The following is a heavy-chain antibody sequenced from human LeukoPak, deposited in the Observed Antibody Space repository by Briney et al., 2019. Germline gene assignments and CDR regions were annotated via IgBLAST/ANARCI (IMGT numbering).Heavy chain of an antibody. CDR2: IKQDGSEK. V-gene: IGHV3-7*01. CDR3: ARDGGSYSYYYYYYMDV. J-gene: IGHJ6*03. D-gene: IGHD1-26*01. CDR1: GFTCSSCA. Sequence: GGSLRLSCAASGFTCSSCAMSWVRQAPGKGLEWVANIKQDGSEKYYVDSVKGRFTISRDNAKNSLYLQMNSLRAEDTAVYYCARDGGSYSYYYYYYMDVWGKGTTVTVSS.